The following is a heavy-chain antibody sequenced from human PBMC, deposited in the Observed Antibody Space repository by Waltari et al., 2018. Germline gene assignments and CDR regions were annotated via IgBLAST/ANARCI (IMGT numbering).Heavy chain of an antibody. CDR1: GGSFSGYY. CDR2: INHSGST. D-gene: IGHD3-22*01. Sequence: QVQLQQWGAGLLTPSETLSLTCAVYGGSFSGYYWSWIRHPPGKGLGWIGEINHSGSTNYNPSLKSRVTISVDTSKNQFSLKLSSVTAADTAVYYCARGRTYYYDSSGYYYWGQGTLVTVSS. V-gene: IGHV4-34*01. CDR3: ARGRTYYYDSSGYYY. J-gene: IGHJ4*02.